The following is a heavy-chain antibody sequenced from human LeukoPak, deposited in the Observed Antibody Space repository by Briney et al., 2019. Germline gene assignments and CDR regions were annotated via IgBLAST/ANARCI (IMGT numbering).Heavy chain of an antibody. D-gene: IGHD3/OR15-3a*01. CDR3: ARDSGLMARSFGDY. CDR2: ISSSGSTI. CDR1: GFAFSSYE. Sequence: GGSLRLSCAASGFAFSSYEMNWVRQAPGKGLEWVSYISSSGSTIYYADSVKGRFTISRDNAHNSLYLQMNSLRAEDTAVYYCARDSGLMARSFGDYWGQGTLVTVSS. J-gene: IGHJ4*02. V-gene: IGHV3-48*03.